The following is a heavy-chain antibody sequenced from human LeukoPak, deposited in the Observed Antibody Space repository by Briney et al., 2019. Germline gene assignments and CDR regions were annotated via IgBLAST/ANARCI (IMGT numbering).Heavy chain of an antibody. CDR3: AKDFGFEGSYTHNYYFDY. V-gene: IGHV3-30*02. D-gene: IGHD1-26*01. J-gene: IGHJ4*02. Sequence: GGSLRLSCAASGFTFSSYGMHWVRQAPGKGLEWVAFIRYDGSNKYYADSVKGRFTISRDNSKNTLYLQMNSLRAEDTAVYYCAKDFGFEGSYTHNYYFDYWGQGTLVTVSS. CDR1: GFTFSSYG. CDR2: IRYDGSNK.